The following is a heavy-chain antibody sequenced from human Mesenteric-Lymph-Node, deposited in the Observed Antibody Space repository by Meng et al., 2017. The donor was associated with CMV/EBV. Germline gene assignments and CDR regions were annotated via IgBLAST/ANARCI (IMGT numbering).Heavy chain of an antibody. CDR1: GYTFTGYY. Sequence: ASVKVSCKASGYTFTGYYMHWVRQAPGQGLEWMGWINPNSGGTNYAQKFQGRVTMTRDTSISTAYMELSRLRSDDTAVYYCASLPRDYYYYYGMDVWGQGTTVTVSS. J-gene: IGHJ6*02. CDR2: INPNSGGT. V-gene: IGHV1-2*02. CDR3: ASLPRDYYYYYGMDV.